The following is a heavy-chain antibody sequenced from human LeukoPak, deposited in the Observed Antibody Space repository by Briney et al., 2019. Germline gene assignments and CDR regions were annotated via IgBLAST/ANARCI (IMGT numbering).Heavy chain of an antibody. J-gene: IGHJ6*02. CDR3: ARDRTSSGWYRGMDV. Sequence: ASVKVSCKASGYTFTGYYMHWVRQAPGQGLEWMGRINPNSGGTNYAQKFQGRVTMTRDTSISTAYMELSRLRSDDTAVYYCARDRTSSGWYRGMDVWGQGTTVTVSS. CDR2: INPNSGGT. V-gene: IGHV1-2*06. D-gene: IGHD6-19*01. CDR1: GYTFTGYY.